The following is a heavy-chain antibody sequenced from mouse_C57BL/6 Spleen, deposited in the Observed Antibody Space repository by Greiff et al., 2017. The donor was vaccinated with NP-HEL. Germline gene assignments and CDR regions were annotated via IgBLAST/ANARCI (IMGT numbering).Heavy chain of an antibody. D-gene: IGHD1-1*01. CDR1: GYTFTSYW. CDR2: IDPSDSET. J-gene: IGHJ3*01. CDR3: ASHYGSSPFAY. Sequence: VQLQQPGAELVRPGSSVKLSCKASGYTFTSYWMHWVKQRPIQGLEWIGNIDPSDSETHYNQKFKDKATLTVDKSSSTAYMQLSSLTSEDSAVYYCASHYGSSPFAYWGQGTLVTVSA. V-gene: IGHV1-52*01.